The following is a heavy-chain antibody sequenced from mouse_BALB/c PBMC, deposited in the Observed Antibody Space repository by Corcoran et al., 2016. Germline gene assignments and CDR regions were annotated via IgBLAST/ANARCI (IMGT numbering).Heavy chain of an antibody. Sequence: QIQLVQSGPGLKKPGETVKISCKASGYTVTNYGMNWVKQAPGKGLRWMGWINTYTGEPTYADDFKGRFAFSLETSASTAYLLINNLKNEDTATYFCARWGTTVVGDWYFDVWGAGTTVTVSS. CDR3: ARWGTTVVGDWYFDV. CDR2: INTYTGEP. D-gene: IGHD1-1*01. J-gene: IGHJ1*01. CDR1: GYTVTNYG. V-gene: IGHV9-3-1*01.